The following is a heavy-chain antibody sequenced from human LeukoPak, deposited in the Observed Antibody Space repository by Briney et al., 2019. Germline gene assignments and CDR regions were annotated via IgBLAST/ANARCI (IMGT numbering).Heavy chain of an antibody. CDR3: ARLSRITMIVGWFDP. CDR2: IYPGDSDT. CDR1: GYSFTSYW. J-gene: IGHJ5*02. Sequence: GESLKISCKGSGYSFTSYWIGWVRQMPGKGLEWMGIIYPGDSDTRYSPSFQDQVTISADKSISTAYLQWSSLKASDTAMYYCARLSRITMIVGWFDPWGQGTLVTVSS. V-gene: IGHV5-51*01. D-gene: IGHD3-22*01.